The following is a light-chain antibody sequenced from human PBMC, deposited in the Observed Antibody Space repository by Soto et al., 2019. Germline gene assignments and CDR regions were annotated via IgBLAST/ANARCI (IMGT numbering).Light chain of an antibody. Sequence: QSVLTQPPSASGTPGQRLSISCSGSNSNIGKNTVNWYQQLPRTAPKLLIYSNNQRPSGVPDRFSGSKSGTAASLAISGLQCEDEADYYCAAWDDSLNGHVVFGGGTKLTVL. CDR2: SNN. V-gene: IGLV1-44*01. CDR1: NSNIGKNT. CDR3: AAWDDSLNGHVV. J-gene: IGLJ2*01.